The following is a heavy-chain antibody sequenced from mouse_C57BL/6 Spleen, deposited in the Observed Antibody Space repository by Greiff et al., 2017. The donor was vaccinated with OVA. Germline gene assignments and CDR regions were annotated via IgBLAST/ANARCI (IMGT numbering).Heavy chain of an antibody. CDR2: IWGDGST. CDR3: ASPVVGSGNAMDY. V-gene: IGHV2-3*01. D-gene: IGHD1-1*01. CDR1: GFSFTSYG. J-gene: IGHJ4*01. Sequence: VQLKESGPGLVAPSQSLSISCTASGFSFTSYGVSWVRQPPGKGLEWLGVIWGDGSTNYHSALITRLSISKDNATSQVFLKLTSLQTDDTATDYCASPVVGSGNAMDYWGQGTSVTVSS.